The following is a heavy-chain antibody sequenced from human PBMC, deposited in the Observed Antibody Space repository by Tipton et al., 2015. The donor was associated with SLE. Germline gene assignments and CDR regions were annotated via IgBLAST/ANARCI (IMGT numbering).Heavy chain of an antibody. CDR2: ITGSGEYT. J-gene: IGHJ4*02. Sequence: SLRLSCAASGFIFSSYAMSWVRQAPGKGLEWVSHITGSGEYTFCADSVKGRFTVSRDNSKNTLFLQMDSLRAEDSALYYCAEGLYGDSFDYWGQGVLVTVSS. D-gene: IGHD4-17*01. CDR1: GFIFSSYA. CDR3: AEGLYGDSFDY. V-gene: IGHV3-23*01.